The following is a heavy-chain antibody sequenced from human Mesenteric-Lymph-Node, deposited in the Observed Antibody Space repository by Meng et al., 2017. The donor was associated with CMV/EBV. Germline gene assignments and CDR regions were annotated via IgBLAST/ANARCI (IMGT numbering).Heavy chain of an antibody. D-gene: IGHD2-2*01. CDR3: ASSVASTSSFGGYFYYDMDV. V-gene: IGHV1-2*02. CDR1: GYTFTGYY. CDR2: INPNSGGT. Sequence: ASVKVSCKASGYTFTGYYMHWVRQAPGQGLEWMGWINPNSGGTNYAQKFQGRVIMTRDTSTSTVYMELSSLRSEDTAVYYCASSVASTSSFGGYFYYDMDVWGQGTTVTVSS. J-gene: IGHJ6*02.